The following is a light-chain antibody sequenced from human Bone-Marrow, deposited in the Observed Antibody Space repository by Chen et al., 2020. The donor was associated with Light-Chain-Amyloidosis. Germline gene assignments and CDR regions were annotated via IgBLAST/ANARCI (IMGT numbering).Light chain of an antibody. CDR2: KDS. Sequence: SYELTQPHSVSVSPGQTARITCSGDALPKQYAYWYQQKPGQAPVLVIYKDSERPSGIPERFSGSSSGTTVTLTISGVQAEDEADYYCQSADSSGTYRGVFGGGTKLTVL. V-gene: IGLV3-25*03. CDR3: QSADSSGTYRGV. J-gene: IGLJ3*02. CDR1: ALPKQY.